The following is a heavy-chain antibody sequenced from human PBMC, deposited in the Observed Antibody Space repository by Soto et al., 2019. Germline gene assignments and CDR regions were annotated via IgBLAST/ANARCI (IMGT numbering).Heavy chain of an antibody. J-gene: IGHJ4*02. Sequence: QERLVQSGAEVRKPGSSVKVSCKVTGGTSTRYAINWVRQAPGQGPEWMGGIVPMFGTSKYAQKFQGRVTITADTTTNIAYTELRSLRSEDTAVYYCNRGSEYDFWSGYLWGQGTLVSVSS. CDR2: IVPMFGTS. CDR1: GGTSTRYA. CDR3: NRGSEYDFWSGYL. V-gene: IGHV1-69*06. D-gene: IGHD3-3*01.